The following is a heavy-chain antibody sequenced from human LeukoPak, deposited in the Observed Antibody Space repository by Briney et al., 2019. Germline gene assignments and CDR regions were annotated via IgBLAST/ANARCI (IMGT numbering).Heavy chain of an antibody. CDR3: ARDKEGYWGGFDY. CDR1: GFTFSSYA. D-gene: IGHD7-27*01. V-gene: IGHV3-30*01. Sequence: TGGSLRLSCAASGFTFSSYAMHWVRQAPGKGLEWVAVISYDGSNKYYADSVKGRFTISRDNSKNTLYLQMNSLRAEDTAVYYCARDKEGYWGGFDYWGQGTLVTVSS. J-gene: IGHJ4*02. CDR2: ISYDGSNK.